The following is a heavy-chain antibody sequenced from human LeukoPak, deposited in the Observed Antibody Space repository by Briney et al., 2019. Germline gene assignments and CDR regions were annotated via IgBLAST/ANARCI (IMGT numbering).Heavy chain of an antibody. D-gene: IGHD1-26*01. CDR3: ARRGSYFDY. CDR1: GASISSYY. CDR2: IYYSGST. Sequence: PSETLSLTCTVSGASISSYYWSWIRQPPGKGLEWIGYIYYSGSTNYNPSLKSRVTISLDTSKNQFSLKLSPVTAADTAVYYCARRGSYFDYWGQGTLVTVSS. J-gene: IGHJ4*02. V-gene: IGHV4-59*01.